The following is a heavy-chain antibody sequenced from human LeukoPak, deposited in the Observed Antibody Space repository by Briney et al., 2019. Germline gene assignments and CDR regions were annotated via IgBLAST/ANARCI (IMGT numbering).Heavy chain of an antibody. CDR1: GFTFSSYG. Sequence: GRSLRLSCAASGFTFSSYGMHWVRQAPGKGLEWVAVISYDGSNKYYADSVKGRFTISRDNSKNTLYLQMNSLRAEDTAVYYCAKDQGNRHSSSWRTLYIFDYWGQGTLVTVSS. J-gene: IGHJ4*02. V-gene: IGHV3-30*18. CDR2: ISYDGSNK. D-gene: IGHD6-13*01. CDR3: AKDQGNRHSSSWRTLYIFDY.